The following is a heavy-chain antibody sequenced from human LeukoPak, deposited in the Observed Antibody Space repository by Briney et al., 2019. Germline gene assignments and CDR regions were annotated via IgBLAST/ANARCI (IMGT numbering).Heavy chain of an antibody. J-gene: IGHJ6*04. V-gene: IGHV3-11*04. Sequence: LTCTVSGVSISSSNSYWGWIRQPPGKGLEWVSYISSSGSTIYYADSVKGRFTISRDNAKNSLYLQMNSLRAEDTAVYYCAELGITMIGGVWGKGTTVTISS. CDR2: ISSSGSTI. CDR3: AELGITMIGGV. D-gene: IGHD3-10*02. CDR1: GVSISSSNSY.